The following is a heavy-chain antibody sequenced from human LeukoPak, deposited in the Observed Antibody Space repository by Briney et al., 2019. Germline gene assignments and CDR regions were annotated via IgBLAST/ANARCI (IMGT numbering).Heavy chain of an antibody. D-gene: IGHD2-2*01. V-gene: IGHV4-34*01. CDR2: INHSGST. Sequence: PSGTLSLTCAVYGGSFSGYYWSWIRQPPGKGLEWSGDINHSGSTNYNPSIKSRVTISVDTSKNQFSLKLSSVTAADTAVYYCARGRGYVGYCSSTSCPTFDPWGQGTLVTVSS. CDR3: ARGRGYVGYCSSTSCPTFDP. J-gene: IGHJ5*02. CDR1: GGSFSGYY.